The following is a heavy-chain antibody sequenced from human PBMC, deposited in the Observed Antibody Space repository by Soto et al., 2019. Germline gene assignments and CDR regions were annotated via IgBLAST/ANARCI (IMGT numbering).Heavy chain of an antibody. CDR3: AKGAQAAAVLDH. Sequence: QVQLLESGGGVVQPGRSLKLSCTTYGFTFCLYGMHWVRQAPGKGLEWMAVISCDGKNRYYADSVKGRFTISRDNSKTTLFLQMSNLRADDTAVYFCAKGAQAAAVLDHWGQGALVTVAS. V-gene: IGHV3-30*18. CDR1: GFTFCLYG. J-gene: IGHJ4*02. CDR2: ISCDGKNR. D-gene: IGHD6-25*01.